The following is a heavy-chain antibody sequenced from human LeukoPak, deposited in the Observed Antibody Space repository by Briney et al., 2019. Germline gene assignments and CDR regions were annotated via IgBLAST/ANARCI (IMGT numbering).Heavy chain of an antibody. Sequence: PGGSLRLSCAASGFTFDDYGMSWVRQAPGKGLEWVSGIKWNGGSTVYADSVKFQFTISRDNAKNSLYLQMNSLRAEDTALYYCARIGSHYDILPGYGMDVWGQGPTVTVSS. CDR1: GFTFDDYG. J-gene: IGHJ6*02. CDR3: ARIGSHYDILPGYGMDV. CDR2: IKWNGGST. D-gene: IGHD3-9*01. V-gene: IGHV3-20*04.